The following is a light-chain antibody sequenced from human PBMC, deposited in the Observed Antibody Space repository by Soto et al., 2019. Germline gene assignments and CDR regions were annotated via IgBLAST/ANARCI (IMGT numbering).Light chain of an antibody. CDR1: QSVLYSSNNKNY. V-gene: IGKV4-1*01. CDR3: QQYYSTLVT. CDR2: WAS. Sequence: DIVMTQSPDSLAVSLGERATINCKSSQSVLYSSNNKNYLAWYQQKPGQPPKLLIYWASTRESGVPDRFSGSGSGTDFTLTISSLQAEDVAVYYCQQYYSTLVTFGQGIKLEIK. J-gene: IGKJ2*01.